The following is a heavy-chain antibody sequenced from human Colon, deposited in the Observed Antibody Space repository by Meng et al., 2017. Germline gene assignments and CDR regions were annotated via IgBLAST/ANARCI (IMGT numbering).Heavy chain of an antibody. CDR2: IYHSGRT. J-gene: IGHJ4*02. V-gene: IGHV4-4*02. CDR1: GDYISNDTW. D-gene: IGHD4-17*01. Sequence: QVQLQEPGPGLLKPSGTLSLTCDFSGDYISNDTWWIWVRQSPGKGLEWIGEIYHSGRTNYNPSVKSRVTMSVDKSQNQFSLKLSSVTAADTAVYYCTTLYGDFISWGQGTLVTVSS. CDR3: TTLYGDFIS.